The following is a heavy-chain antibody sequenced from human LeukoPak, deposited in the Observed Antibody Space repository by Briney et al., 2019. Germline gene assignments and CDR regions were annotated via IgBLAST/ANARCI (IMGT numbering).Heavy chain of an antibody. CDR3: AKDGPQYSSGWYVDY. D-gene: IGHD6-19*01. Sequence: GGSLRLSCAASGFTFTNNAMHWVRKAPAKGREGVPFIRYDESNKYYADSVKGRFTISRDNSKNTLYLQMNSLRAEDTAVHYCAKDGPQYSSGWYVDYWGQGTLVTVSS. CDR1: GFTFTNNA. CDR2: IRYDESNK. J-gene: IGHJ4*02. V-gene: IGHV3-30*02.